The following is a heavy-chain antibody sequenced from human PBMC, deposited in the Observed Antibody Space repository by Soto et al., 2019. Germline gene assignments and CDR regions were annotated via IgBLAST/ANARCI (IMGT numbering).Heavy chain of an antibody. CDR3: ARDIVVVVAARRGYAFDI. Sequence: QVQLVQSGAEVKKPGASVKVSCKASGYTFTSYGISWVRQAPGQGLEWMGWISAYNGNTNYAQKLQGRVTMTTDTSTSTAYMDLRSLRSDDTAVYYCARDIVVVVAARRGYAFDIWGQGTMVTVSS. CDR1: GYTFTSYG. D-gene: IGHD2-15*01. V-gene: IGHV1-18*01. J-gene: IGHJ3*02. CDR2: ISAYNGNT.